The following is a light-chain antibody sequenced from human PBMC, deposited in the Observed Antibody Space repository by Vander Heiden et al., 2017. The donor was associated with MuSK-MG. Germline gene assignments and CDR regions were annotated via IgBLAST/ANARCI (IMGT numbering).Light chain of an antibody. CDR3: QQDDTYPHS. J-gene: IGKJ4*01. V-gene: IGKV1-5*03. CDR1: QSISTW. Sequence: DIHMTHFPSTLSASVGDRVTITCRASQSISTWVAWYQPKPGTALKVLIYKASTAESGVTSRFSGSGTGTAFTLTIESLQPDAFATYYCQQDDTYPHSFGGGTKVEIK. CDR2: KAS.